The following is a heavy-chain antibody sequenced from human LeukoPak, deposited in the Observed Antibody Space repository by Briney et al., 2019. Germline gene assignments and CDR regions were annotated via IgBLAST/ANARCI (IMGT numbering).Heavy chain of an antibody. V-gene: IGHV4-38-2*01. CDR3: ARRGYSGYGLLDY. CDR1: GYSISGGYY. J-gene: IGHJ4*02. CDR2: VYHGGTT. D-gene: IGHD5-12*01. Sequence: SETLSLTCAVSGYSISGGYYWGWIRQPPGMGLEWIGSVYHGGTTYYNPSLKSRVTISVDTSKNQFSLKLDSVTAADTAVYYCARRGYSGYGLLDYWGQGTLVTVSS.